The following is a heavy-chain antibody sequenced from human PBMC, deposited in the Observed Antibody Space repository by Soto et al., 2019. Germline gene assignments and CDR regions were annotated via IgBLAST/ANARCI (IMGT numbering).Heavy chain of an antibody. CDR3: ARAYYYGSGSYNKVGYMDV. CDR1: GYIFTSYG. D-gene: IGHD3-10*01. CDR2: ISGYNGNM. Sequence: ASVKVSCKASGYIFTSYGISWVRQAPGQGLDWMGWISGYNGNMEYSQKFHGRVTMTRNTSISTAYMELSSLRSEDTAVYYCARAYYYGSGSYNKVGYMDVWGKGTTVTVSS. J-gene: IGHJ6*03. V-gene: IGHV1-18*01.